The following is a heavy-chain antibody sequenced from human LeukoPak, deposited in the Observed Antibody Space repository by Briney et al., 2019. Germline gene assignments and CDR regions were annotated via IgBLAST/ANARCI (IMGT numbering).Heavy chain of an antibody. CDR1: GGSISSGSYY. CDR2: IYTSGST. V-gene: IGHV4-61*02. Sequence: SETLSLTCTVSGGSISSGSYYWSWIRQPAGKGLEWIGRIYTSGSTNYNPSLKSRVTISVDTSKNQFSLKLSSVTAADTAVYYCARAIETWGQGTLVTVSS. CDR3: ARAIET. D-gene: IGHD5-24*01. J-gene: IGHJ5*02.